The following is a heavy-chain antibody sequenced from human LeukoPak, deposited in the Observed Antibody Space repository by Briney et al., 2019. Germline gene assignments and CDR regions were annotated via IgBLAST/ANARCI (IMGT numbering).Heavy chain of an antibody. J-gene: IGHJ6*03. CDR3: AKGSVSHGYDYMDV. V-gene: IGHV3-9*03. D-gene: IGHD2-8*01. Sequence: PGGSLRLSCAASGFTFDDYAMHWVRQAPGKGLEWVSGISWNSGSIGYADSVKGRFTISRDNAKNSLYLQMNSLRAEDMALYYCAKGSVSHGYDYMDVWGKGTTVTVSS. CDR2: ISWNSGSI. CDR1: GFTFDDYA.